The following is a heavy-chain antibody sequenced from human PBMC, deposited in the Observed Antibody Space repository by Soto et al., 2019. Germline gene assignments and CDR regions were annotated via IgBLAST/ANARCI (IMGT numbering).Heavy chain of an antibody. CDR3: ATSSSGWPDWFDP. Sequence: PSETLSLTCTVSGGSFRDDGYSWNWIRHSPGKGLEWIGCIFHSGSTLYSPSLKSRVSMSLDVSKNQFSLALTSVTAADTAVYYCATSSSGWPDWFDPWSPGSLVTVSS. D-gene: IGHD6-19*01. CDR1: GGSFRDDGYS. CDR2: IFHSGST. V-gene: IGHV4-30-2*06. J-gene: IGHJ5*02.